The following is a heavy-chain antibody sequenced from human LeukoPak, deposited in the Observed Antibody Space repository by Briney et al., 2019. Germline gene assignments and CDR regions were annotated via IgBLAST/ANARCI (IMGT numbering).Heavy chain of an antibody. D-gene: IGHD4-17*01. CDR1: GGSISSYY. Sequence: SETLSLTCTVSGGSISSYYWNWIRQPPGKGLEWIGYIYYSGSTNYNPSLKSRVTISVDTSKNQFSLKLSSVTAADTAVYYCARDSYGDYEESGGGWFDPWGQGTLVTVSS. J-gene: IGHJ5*02. CDR3: ARDSYGDYEESGGGWFDP. CDR2: IYYSGST. V-gene: IGHV4-59*01.